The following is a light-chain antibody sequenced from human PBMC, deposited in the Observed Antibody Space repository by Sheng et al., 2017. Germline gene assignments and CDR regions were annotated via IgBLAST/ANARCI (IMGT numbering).Light chain of an antibody. CDR1: QSVSSY. CDR3: QQYGRSPHIT. J-gene: IGKJ5*01. Sequence: EIVLTQSPATLSLSPGERATLSCRASQSVSSYLAWYQQKPGQAPRLLIYDASNRATGIPDRFSGSGIGTDFTLTISRLEPEDFAVYYCQQYGRSPHITFGQGTRLEI. CDR2: DAS. V-gene: IGKV3-20*01.